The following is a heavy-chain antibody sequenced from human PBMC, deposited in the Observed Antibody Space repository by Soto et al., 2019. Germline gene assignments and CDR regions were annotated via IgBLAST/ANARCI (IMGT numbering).Heavy chain of an antibody. CDR3: AREIYSSSWLNWFDP. CDR1: GFSFTSYW. D-gene: IGHD6-13*01. V-gene: IGHV5-51*01. CDR2: IYPRDSDT. J-gene: IGHJ5*02. Sequence: ESLKISCKGSGFSFTSYWIGWVRQMPGKGLECLGIIYPRDSDTRYNPSFQGQVTISADKSISTAYLQWSSLKASDTAMYYCAREIYSSSWLNWFDPWGQGTLVTVSS.